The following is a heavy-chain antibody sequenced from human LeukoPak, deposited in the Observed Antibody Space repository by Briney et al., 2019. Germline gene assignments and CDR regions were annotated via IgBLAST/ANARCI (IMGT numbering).Heavy chain of an antibody. V-gene: IGHV3-23*01. Sequence: GGSLRLSCAASGFTFSSRWMSWVRQAPGKGLEWVSAISGSGGSTYYADSVKGRFTISRDNSKNTLYLQMNSLRAEDTAVYYCAKEVVVVITTPTEAGFDYWGQGTLVTVSS. CDR2: ISGSGGST. CDR1: GFTFSSRW. CDR3: AKEVVVVITTPTEAGFDY. D-gene: IGHD3-22*01. J-gene: IGHJ4*01.